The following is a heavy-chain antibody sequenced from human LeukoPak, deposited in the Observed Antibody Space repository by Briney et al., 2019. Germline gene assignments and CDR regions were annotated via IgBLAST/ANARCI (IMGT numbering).Heavy chain of an antibody. CDR3: AXIHTVTTATDY. J-gene: IGHJ4*02. V-gene: IGHV1-69*06. Sequence: SVKVSCKASGGTFSSYAISWVRQAPGQGLEWMGRIIPIFGTANYAQKFQGRVTITADKSTSTAYMELSSLRSEDTAVYYCAXIHTVTTATDYWGQGTLVTVSS. CDR2: IIPIFGTA. D-gene: IGHD4-17*01. CDR1: GGTFSSYA.